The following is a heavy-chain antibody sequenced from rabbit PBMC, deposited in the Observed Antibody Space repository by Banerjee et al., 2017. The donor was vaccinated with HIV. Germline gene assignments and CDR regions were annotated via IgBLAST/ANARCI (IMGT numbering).Heavy chain of an antibody. CDR1: GMDFNSYYY. Sequence: QEQLEESGGGLVKPGGTLTLTCKASGMDFNSYYYMCWVRQAPGKGLELSACIYTSSGTTWYASWVHGRFTISRSTSLNTVTLQMTSLTAADTATYFCARDLAGVIGWNFNLWGPGTLVTVS. CDR3: ARDLAGVIGWNFNL. CDR2: IYTSSGTT. D-gene: IGHD4-1*01. V-gene: IGHV1S43*01. J-gene: IGHJ4*01.